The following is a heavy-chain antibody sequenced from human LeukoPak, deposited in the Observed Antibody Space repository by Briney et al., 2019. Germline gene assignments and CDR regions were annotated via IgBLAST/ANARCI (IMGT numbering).Heavy chain of an antibody. D-gene: IGHD5-12*01. J-gene: IGHJ6*02. CDR3: ATDSTDGGYVDYYYYGMDV. Sequence: GASVTVSCKVSGYTLTELSMHWVRQAPGKGLEWMGGFDPEDGETIYAQKFQGRVTMTEDTSTDTAYMELSSLRSEDTAVYYCATDSTDGGYVDYYYYGMDVWGQGTTVTVSS. CDR2: FDPEDGET. V-gene: IGHV1-24*01. CDR1: GYTLTELS.